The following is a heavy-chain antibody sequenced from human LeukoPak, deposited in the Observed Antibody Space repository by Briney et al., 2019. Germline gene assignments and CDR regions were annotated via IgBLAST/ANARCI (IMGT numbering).Heavy chain of an antibody. J-gene: IGHJ4*02. Sequence: GGSLRLSCAASGFTFSTYEMNWVRQAPGKGLEWVSFISNSGSMTHYADSVKGRFTISRDNAKNSLYLQMNSLRAEDTAVYYCARALHFDYWGQGTLVTVSS. CDR1: GFTFSTYE. V-gene: IGHV3-48*03. CDR3: ARALHFDY. CDR2: ISNSGSMT.